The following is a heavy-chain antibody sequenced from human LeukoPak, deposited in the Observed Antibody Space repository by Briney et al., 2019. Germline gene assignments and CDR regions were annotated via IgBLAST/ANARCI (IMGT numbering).Heavy chain of an antibody. CDR3: ARDGNLYAFDI. D-gene: IGHD4-23*01. Sequence: SETLSLTCTVSGGSISSYYWSWIRQPPGEGLEWIGYIYYSGSTNYNPSLKSRVTISVDTSKNQFSLKLSSVTAADTAVYYCARDGNLYAFDIWGQGTMVTVSS. V-gene: IGHV4-59*08. J-gene: IGHJ3*02. CDR1: GGSISSYY. CDR2: IYYSGST.